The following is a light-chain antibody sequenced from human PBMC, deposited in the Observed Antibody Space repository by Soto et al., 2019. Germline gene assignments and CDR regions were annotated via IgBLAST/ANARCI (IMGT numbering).Light chain of an antibody. J-gene: IGKJ4*01. CDR3: QQYYSYPLT. CDR2: AAS. Sequence: IQMTQSPSSLSASVGDRVTITCRASQGISSYLAWYQQKPGKAPKLLIYAASTLQSGVPSRFSGSGSGTDSTLTISCLQSEDFATYYCQQYYSYPLTFGGGTKV. V-gene: IGKV1-8*01. CDR1: QGISSY.